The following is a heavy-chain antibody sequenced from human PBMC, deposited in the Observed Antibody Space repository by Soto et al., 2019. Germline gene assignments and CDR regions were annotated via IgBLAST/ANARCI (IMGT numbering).Heavy chain of an antibody. Sequence: GGSLRLSCAASGFTFSSYAMSWVRQAPGKGLEWVSAISGSGGSTYYADSVKGRFTISRDNSKNTLYLQMNSLRAEDTAVYYCAKDQSIAARPAYGMDVWGQGTTVTVSS. CDR2: ISGSGGST. CDR1: GFTFSSYA. D-gene: IGHD6-6*01. J-gene: IGHJ6*02. CDR3: AKDQSIAARPAYGMDV. V-gene: IGHV3-23*01.